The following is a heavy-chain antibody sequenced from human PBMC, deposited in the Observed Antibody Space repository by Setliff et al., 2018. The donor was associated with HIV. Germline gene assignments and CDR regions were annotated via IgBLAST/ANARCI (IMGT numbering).Heavy chain of an antibody. J-gene: IGHJ6*02. D-gene: IGHD2-21*01. CDR2: ISYDGSNK. Sequence: GGSLRLSCAASGFTFSNYWMSWVRQAPGKGLEWVAVISYDGSNKYYADSVKGRFTISRDNSKNTLYLQMNSLRAEDTAVYYCVGMDIVVVLPPDVWGQGTTVTVS. V-gene: IGHV3-30-3*01. CDR3: VGMDIVVVLPPDV. CDR1: GFTFSNYW.